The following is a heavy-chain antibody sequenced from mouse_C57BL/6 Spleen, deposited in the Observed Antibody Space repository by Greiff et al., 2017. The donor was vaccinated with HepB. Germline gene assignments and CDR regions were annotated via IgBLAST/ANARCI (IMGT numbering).Heavy chain of an antibody. D-gene: IGHD2-3*01. J-gene: IGHJ1*03. CDR1: GYAFSSSW. Sequence: VQLQQSGPELVKPGASVKISCKASGYAFSSSWMNWVKQRPGQGLEWIGRIYPGDGDTNYNGKFKGKATLTADKSSSTAYMQLSSLTSEDSAVYFCARYDGYDWYFDVWGTGTTVTVSS. CDR2: IYPGDGDT. CDR3: ARYDGYDWYFDV. V-gene: IGHV1-82*01.